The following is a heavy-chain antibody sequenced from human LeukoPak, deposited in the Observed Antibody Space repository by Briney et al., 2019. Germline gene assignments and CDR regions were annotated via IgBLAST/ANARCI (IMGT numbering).Heavy chain of an antibody. CDR3: ARSGREWELLPGNFDY. CDR2: IYYSGST. D-gene: IGHD1-26*01. Sequence: SQTLSLTGTVSGGSISSGGCYWSWIRQHPGKGLEWIGYIYYSGSTYYNPSLKSRVTISVDTSKNQFSLKLSSVTAADTAVYYCARSGREWELLPGNFDYWGQGTLVTVSS. CDR1: GGSISSGGCY. V-gene: IGHV4-31*03. J-gene: IGHJ4*02.